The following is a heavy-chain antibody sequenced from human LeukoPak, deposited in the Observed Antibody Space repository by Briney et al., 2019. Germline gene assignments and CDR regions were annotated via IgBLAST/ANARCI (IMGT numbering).Heavy chain of an antibody. V-gene: IGHV1/OR15-1*04. D-gene: IGHD2-2*01. Sequence: GASVKVSCKASGYIFTDYYMHWVRQAPGQELGWMGRINPNSGGTNYAQKFQGRVTMTEDTSTDTAYMELNSLRSDDTAVYYCATDPGEIVPAAKGPRGDYCYGMDVWGQGTTVTVSS. J-gene: IGHJ6*02. CDR2: INPNSGGT. CDR1: GYIFTDYY. CDR3: ATDPGEIVPAAKGPRGDYCYGMDV.